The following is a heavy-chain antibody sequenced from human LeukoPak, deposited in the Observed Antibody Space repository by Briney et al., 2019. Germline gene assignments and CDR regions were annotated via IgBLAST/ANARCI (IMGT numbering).Heavy chain of an antibody. V-gene: IGHV4-34*01. CDR2: INYSGST. Sequence: PSETLSLTCAVYGGSFSGYYWSWIRQPPGKGLEWIGEINYSGSTNYNPSLKSRVTISVDTSKNQFSLKLSSVTAADTAVYYCARVDSYSMVRGVMSVWGQGTTVTVSS. J-gene: IGHJ6*02. CDR3: ARVDSYSMVRGVMSV. D-gene: IGHD3-10*01. CDR1: GGSFSGYY.